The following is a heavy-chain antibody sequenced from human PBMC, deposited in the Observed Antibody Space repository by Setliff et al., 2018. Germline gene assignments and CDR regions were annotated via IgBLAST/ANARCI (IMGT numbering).Heavy chain of an antibody. Sequence: ASVKVSCKASGFTLTSYPIHWVRQAPGQRLEWMGWINPDNGNRKYSQRFQGRVTITRDTSASTVFRELSTLRSEDTAVYYCTGDFLGATASFDIWGQGTMVTVSS. D-gene: IGHD3-3*01. J-gene: IGHJ3*02. CDR3: TGDFLGATASFDI. V-gene: IGHV1-3*01. CDR2: INPDNGNR. CDR1: GFTLTSYP.